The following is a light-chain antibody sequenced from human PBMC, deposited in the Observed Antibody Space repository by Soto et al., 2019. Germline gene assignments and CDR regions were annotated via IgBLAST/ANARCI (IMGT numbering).Light chain of an antibody. CDR3: QHYGSSPKT. J-gene: IGKJ1*01. V-gene: IGKV3-20*01. Sequence: EIVLTQSPGTLSLSPGERATLSCRASQSVSSSYLAWYQQKPGQAPRLLIYGASSRATGIPDRFSGSGSGTDFTLTISRLEPEDFPVYYCQHYGSSPKTFGQGTKVESK. CDR2: GAS. CDR1: QSVSSSY.